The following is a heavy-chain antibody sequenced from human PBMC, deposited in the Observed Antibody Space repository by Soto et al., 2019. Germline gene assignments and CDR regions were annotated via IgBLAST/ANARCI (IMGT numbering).Heavy chain of an antibody. J-gene: IGHJ4*02. V-gene: IGHV1-69*06. CDR1: GGTFSSYA. CDR3: APHCTNGVCRDY. CDR2: IIPIFGTA. D-gene: IGHD2-8*01. Sequence: QVQLVQSGAEVKKPGSSVKVSCKASGGTFSSYAISWVRQDPGQGLEWMGGIIPIFGTANYAQKFQGRVTITADKYTSTAYLERSSLRSEDTAVDDFAPHCTNGVCRDYWGQGTLVTVSS.